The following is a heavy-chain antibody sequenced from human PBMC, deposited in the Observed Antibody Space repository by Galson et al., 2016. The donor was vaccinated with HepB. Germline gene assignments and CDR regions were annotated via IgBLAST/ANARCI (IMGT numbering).Heavy chain of an antibody. Sequence: SLRLSCAASGFSFNPYGMHWVRQAPGKGLEWVALIWYDGSKKYYVDAVKGRFTISRNNSQNTLYLQMNSLRPEDTAIYYCVKVGSAIAVTGYFDNWGQGTLVTVSS. CDR3: VKVGSAIAVTGYFDN. CDR1: GFSFNPYG. CDR2: IWYDGSKK. V-gene: IGHV3-30*02. D-gene: IGHD6-19*01. J-gene: IGHJ4*02.